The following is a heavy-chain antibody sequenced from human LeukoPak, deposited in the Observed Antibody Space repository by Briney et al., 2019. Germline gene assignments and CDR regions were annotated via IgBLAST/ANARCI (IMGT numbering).Heavy chain of an antibody. D-gene: IGHD4/OR15-4a*01. CDR1: GNYW. J-gene: IGHJ3*01. Sequence: GGSLRLSCAASGNYWMHWVRQAPGKGLVWVSHINSDGSWTSYADSVKGRFTISKDNAKNTVYLQMNSLRADDTAVYYCAGVRAGANRAFDVWGQGTVVAVSS. CDR2: INSDGSWT. V-gene: IGHV3-74*01. CDR3: AGVRAGANRAFDV.